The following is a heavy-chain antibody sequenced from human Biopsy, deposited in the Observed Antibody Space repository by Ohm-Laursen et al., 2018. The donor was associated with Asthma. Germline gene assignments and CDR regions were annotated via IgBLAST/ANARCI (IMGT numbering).Heavy chain of an antibody. CDR1: GFTFSIYD. Sequence: SLRLSCAASGFTFSIYDIHWVRQAPGKGLEWVAVISYDGGNKFYGDSVKGRFTLSRDNSRNTLYLQMNSLRVEDTAIYYCARTHERWTSIQDDALDIWGQGTMVTVSA. J-gene: IGHJ3*02. V-gene: IGHV3-30*03. D-gene: IGHD4-23*01. CDR2: ISYDGGNK. CDR3: ARTHERWTSIQDDALDI.